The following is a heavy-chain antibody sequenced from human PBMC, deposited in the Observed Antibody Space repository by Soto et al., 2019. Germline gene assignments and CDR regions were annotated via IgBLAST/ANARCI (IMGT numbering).Heavy chain of an antibody. CDR3: ARGTSSSVDS. Sequence: SETLSLTCTVSGGSISSGCYYWTWIRQYPGKGLEWIGYISYRGTTYYSPSLQSRVTISAETSNQRFSLILTSVTAADTAVYFCARGTSSSVDSWGQGTLVTVS. CDR1: GGSISSGCYY. V-gene: IGHV4-31*03. J-gene: IGHJ4*02. CDR2: ISYRGTT. D-gene: IGHD6-19*01.